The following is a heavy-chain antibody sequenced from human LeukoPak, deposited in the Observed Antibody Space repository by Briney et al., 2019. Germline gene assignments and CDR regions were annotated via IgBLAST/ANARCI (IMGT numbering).Heavy chain of an antibody. V-gene: IGHV3-21*01. CDR3: AKKMDDAFDI. J-gene: IGHJ3*02. D-gene: IGHD5-24*01. CDR2: ISSSSAYI. CDR1: GFTFSSYS. Sequence: GGSLRLSCAASGFTFSSYSMNWVRQAPGKGLEWVSFISSSSAYISYADSVKGRFTISRDNAKNSLYMQMNNLRAEDTSVYYCAKKMDDAFDIWGQGTMVTVSS.